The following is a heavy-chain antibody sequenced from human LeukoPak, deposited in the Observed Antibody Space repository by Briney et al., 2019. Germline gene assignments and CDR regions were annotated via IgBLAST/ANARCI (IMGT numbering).Heavy chain of an antibody. V-gene: IGHV1-18*01. D-gene: IGHD6-19*01. CDR1: GYTFTSYG. CDR2: ISAYNDNT. CDR3: ARDRGSSGWQRSYYYYGMDV. Sequence: APVKVSCTASGYTFTSYGISWVRQAPGQGLEWMGWISAYNDNTNYAQKLQGRFTMTTDTCMSTAYMELRSLRSDDTAVYYCARDRGSSGWQRSYYYYGMDVWGQGTTVTVSS. J-gene: IGHJ6*02.